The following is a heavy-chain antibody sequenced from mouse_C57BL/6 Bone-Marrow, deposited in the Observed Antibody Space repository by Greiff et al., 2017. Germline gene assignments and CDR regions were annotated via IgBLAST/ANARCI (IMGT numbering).Heavy chain of an antibody. J-gene: IGHJ2*01. D-gene: IGHD6-2*01. V-gene: IGHV1-59*01. CDR1: GYTFTSYW. CDR2: IDPSDSYT. Sequence: QVQLQQPGAELVRPGTSVKLSCKASGYTFTSYWMHWVKQRPGQGLEWIGVIDPSDSYTNYNQKFKGKATLTVDTSSSTAYMQLSSLTSEDSAVYYCASLWDWGQGTTLTVSS. CDR3: ASLWD.